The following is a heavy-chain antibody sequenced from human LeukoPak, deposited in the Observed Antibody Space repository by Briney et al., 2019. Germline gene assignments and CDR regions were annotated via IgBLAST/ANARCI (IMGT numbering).Heavy chain of an antibody. CDR3: ARDSSWSIDY. J-gene: IGHJ4*02. CDR2: IYHSGST. D-gene: IGHD6-13*01. CDR1: GDSISSYY. Sequence: PSETLSLTCTVSGDSISSYYWSWLRQPPGKGLEWIGYIYHSGSTNYNPSLKSRVTISVDKSKNQFSLKLSSVTAADTAVYYCARDSSWSIDYWGQGTLVTVSS. V-gene: IGHV4-59*12.